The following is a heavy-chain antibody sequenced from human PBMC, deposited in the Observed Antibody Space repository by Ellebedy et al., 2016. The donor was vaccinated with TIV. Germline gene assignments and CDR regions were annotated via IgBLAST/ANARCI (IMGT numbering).Heavy chain of an antibody. CDR2: INTNTGNP. CDR1: GYTFTTYN. D-gene: IGHD3-10*01. J-gene: IGHJ4*02. V-gene: IGHV7-4-1*02. CDR3: ARDVSLGSGSQIDY. Sequence: ASVKVSCKGSGYTFTTYNLNWVRQAPGQGLEWMGWINTNTGNPTYAQGFTGRFVFSLDPSVSTAYLTISSLKAEDTAVYYCARDVSLGSGSQIDYWGQGTLVTVSS.